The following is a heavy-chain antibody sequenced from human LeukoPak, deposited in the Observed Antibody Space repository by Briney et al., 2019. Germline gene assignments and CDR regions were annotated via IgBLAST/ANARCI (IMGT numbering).Heavy chain of an antibody. CDR1: GYTFTSYA. CDR3: ARMRYSSSLDAFDI. CDR2: INTNTGNP. D-gene: IGHD6-13*01. V-gene: IGHV7-4-1*02. Sequence: ASVKVSCKASGYTFTSYAMNWVRQAPGQGLEWMGWINTNTGNPTYAQGFTGRFVFSLDTSVSTAYLQISSPKAEDTAVYYCARMRYSSSLDAFDIWGQGTMVTVSS. J-gene: IGHJ3*02.